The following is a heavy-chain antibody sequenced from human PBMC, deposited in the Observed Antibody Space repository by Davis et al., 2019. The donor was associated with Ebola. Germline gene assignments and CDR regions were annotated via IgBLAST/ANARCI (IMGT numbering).Heavy chain of an antibody. J-gene: IGHJ5*02. D-gene: IGHD4-17*01. CDR2: IGTAGDT. CDR1: GFTFSSYD. Sequence: PGGSLRLSCSASGFTFSSYDMHWVRQATGKGLEWVPGIGTAGDTYYPGPVKGRFTISRENAKKSFYLQMNSLRAGDTAVYYCARGAMNGDYVNSWFDPWGQGTLVTVSS. CDR3: ARGAMNGDYVNSWFDP. V-gene: IGHV3-13*01.